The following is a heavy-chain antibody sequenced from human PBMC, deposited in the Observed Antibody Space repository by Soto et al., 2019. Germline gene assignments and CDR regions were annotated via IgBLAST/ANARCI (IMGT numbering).Heavy chain of an antibody. Sequence: GASVKVSCKASGCTFSSYAISWVRQAPGQGLEWMGWISAYNGKTNYAQKLQGRVTMTTDTSTSTAYMELRSLRSDDTAVYYCARDLGPDIVVVPAAIFAFDIWGQGTMVTVSS. V-gene: IGHV1-18*01. CDR1: GCTFSSYA. J-gene: IGHJ3*02. D-gene: IGHD2-2*01. CDR2: ISAYNGKT. CDR3: ARDLGPDIVVVPAAIFAFDI.